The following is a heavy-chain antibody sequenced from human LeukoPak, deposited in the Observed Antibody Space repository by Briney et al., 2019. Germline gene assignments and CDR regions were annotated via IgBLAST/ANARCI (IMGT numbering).Heavy chain of an antibody. J-gene: IGHJ3*02. CDR2: ISPNSGGT. CDR1: GYTFTGYY. V-gene: IGHV1-2*02. D-gene: IGHD3-10*01. Sequence: ASVTLSCTASGYTFTGYYMHWVRQAPGQGLEWMGWISPNSGGTNYAQKFQGRVTMPRDTSISTAYMELSRLRSDDTAVYFCARCYSYYGSGSYGEAFDIWGHGTLVTVSS. CDR3: ARCYSYYGSGSYGEAFDI.